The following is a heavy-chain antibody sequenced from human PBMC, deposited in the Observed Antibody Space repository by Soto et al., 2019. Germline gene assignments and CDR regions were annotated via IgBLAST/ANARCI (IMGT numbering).Heavy chain of an antibody. CDR3: ARNVDFWSGYYDY. CDR1: GGSISSGGYY. Sequence: SLSLTCTVPGGSISSGGYYWSWILQHPGKGLEWIGYIYYSGSTYYNPSLKNRVTISVDTSKNQFSLKLSSVTAADTAVYYCARNVDFWSGYYDYWGQGTLVTVSS. D-gene: IGHD3-3*01. J-gene: IGHJ4*02. CDR2: IYYSGST. V-gene: IGHV4-31*03.